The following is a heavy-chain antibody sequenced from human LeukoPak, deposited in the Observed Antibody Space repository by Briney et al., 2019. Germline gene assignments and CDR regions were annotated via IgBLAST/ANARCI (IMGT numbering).Heavy chain of an antibody. V-gene: IGHV3-48*03. CDR1: GFTFSSYE. J-gene: IGHJ4*02. D-gene: IGHD3-22*01. CDR3: ARSLGSSGYQDY. CDR2: ISSSGSTI. Sequence: GGSLRLSCAASGFTFSSYEMNWVRQAPGKGLEWVSYISSSGSTIYYADSVKGRFTISRDNAKNSLYLQMNSLRAEDTAVYYCARSLGSSGYQDYWGQGTLVTVSS.